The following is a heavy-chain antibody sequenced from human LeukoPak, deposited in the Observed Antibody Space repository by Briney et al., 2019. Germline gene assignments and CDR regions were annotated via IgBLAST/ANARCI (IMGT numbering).Heavy chain of an antibody. CDR2: IYYSGST. D-gene: IGHD5-18*01. Sequence: SETLSLTCTVSGGSISSYYWSWIRQPPGKGLEWIGYIYYSGSTNYNPSLKSRVTISVDTSKNQFSLKLSSVTAADTAVYYCARDLSGYSPGAFDIWGQGTMVTVSS. CDR1: GGSISSYY. J-gene: IGHJ3*02. V-gene: IGHV4-59*01. CDR3: ARDLSGYSPGAFDI.